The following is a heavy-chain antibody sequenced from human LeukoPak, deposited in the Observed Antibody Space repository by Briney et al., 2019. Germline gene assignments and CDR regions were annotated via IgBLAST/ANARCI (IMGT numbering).Heavy chain of an antibody. J-gene: IGHJ4*02. D-gene: IGHD5-12*01. CDR3: ARGRFWYSGYDRDPDY. CDR1: GFTFSNYG. Sequence: GGSLRLSCAASGFTFSNYGMHWVRQAPGKGLEWVAFIQYDGSNKYYADSVKGRFTISRDNSKNTLYLQMNSLRAEDTAVYYCARGRFWYSGYDRDPDYWGQGTLVTVSS. CDR2: IQYDGSNK. V-gene: IGHV3-30*02.